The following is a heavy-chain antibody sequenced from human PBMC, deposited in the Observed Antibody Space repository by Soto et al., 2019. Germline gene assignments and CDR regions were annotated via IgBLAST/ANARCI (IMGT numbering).Heavy chain of an antibody. CDR1: GGSFSGYY. CDR2: INHSGST. J-gene: IGHJ5*02. D-gene: IGHD1-26*01. CDR3: ARAQEGATGGWFDP. V-gene: IGHV4-34*01. Sequence: SETLSLTCAVYGGSFSGYYWSWIRQPPGKGLEWIGEINHSGSTNYNPSLKSRVTISVDTSKNQFSLKLSSVTAADTAVYYCARAQEGATGGWFDPWGQGTLVTVS.